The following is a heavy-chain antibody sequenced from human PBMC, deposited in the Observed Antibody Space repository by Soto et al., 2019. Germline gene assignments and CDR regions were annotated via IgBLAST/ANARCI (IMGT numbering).Heavy chain of an antibody. CDR1: GYTFTSYG. J-gene: IGHJ4*02. CDR2: IRAYNGNT. CDR3: ARMIAAYCGGDCSTFDY. D-gene: IGHD2-21*02. V-gene: IGHV1-18*01. Sequence: GASVKVSCKASGYTFTSYGISWVRQAPGQGLEWMGWIRAYNGNTNYAQKLQGRVTMTTDTSASTAYMELSSLRSEDTAVYYCARMIAAYCGGDCSTFDYWGQGTLVTVSS.